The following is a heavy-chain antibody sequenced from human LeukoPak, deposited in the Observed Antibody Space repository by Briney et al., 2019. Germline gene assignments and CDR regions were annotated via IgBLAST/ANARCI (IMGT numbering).Heavy chain of an antibody. CDR3: ARDGGFRVATNYHFDY. D-gene: IGHD5-12*01. CDR1: GYTFTSYA. V-gene: IGHV1-3*01. Sequence: ASVKVSCKASGYTFTSYAMHWVRQAPGQRLEWMGWINAGNGNTKYSQKFQGRVTITRDTSASTAYMELSSLRSEDTAVYYCARDGGFRVATNYHFDYWGQGTLVTVSS. J-gene: IGHJ4*02. CDR2: INAGNGNT.